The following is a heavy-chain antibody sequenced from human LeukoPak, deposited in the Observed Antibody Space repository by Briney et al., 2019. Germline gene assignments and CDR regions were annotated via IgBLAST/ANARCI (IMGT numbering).Heavy chain of an antibody. V-gene: IGHV3-23*01. Sequence: GGSLRLSCAASEFTFSSYAMSWVRQAPGRGLEWVSTISGGGGNTYCADSVKGRFTISRDNSKNTLYLQMNSLRAEDTAVYYCAKDRWVGTTPPRPYYFDYWGQGTLVTVSS. J-gene: IGHJ4*02. CDR2: ISGGGGNT. CDR1: EFTFSSYA. D-gene: IGHD1-26*01. CDR3: AKDRWVGTTPPRPYYFDY.